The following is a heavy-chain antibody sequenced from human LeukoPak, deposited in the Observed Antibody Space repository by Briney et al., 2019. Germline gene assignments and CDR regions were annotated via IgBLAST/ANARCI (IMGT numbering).Heavy chain of an antibody. CDR2: IYTSGST. V-gene: IGHV4-4*07. Sequence: SETLSLTCTVSGGSISSYYWSWIRQPAGEGLEWIGRIYTSGSTNYNPSLKSRVTMSVDTSKNQFSLKLSSVPAADTAVYYCAREFGEYGAFYYYYYMDVWGKGTTVTISS. D-gene: IGHD3-10*01. CDR3: AREFGEYGAFYYYYYMDV. J-gene: IGHJ6*03. CDR1: GGSISSYY.